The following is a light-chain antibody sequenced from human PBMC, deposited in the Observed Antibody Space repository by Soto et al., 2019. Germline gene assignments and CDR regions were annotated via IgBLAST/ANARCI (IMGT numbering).Light chain of an antibody. CDR3: CSYAGSYTYV. CDR2: EVN. Sequence: QSALTQPPSASGSPGQSVTISCTGTSSDVGGYNFVSWYQQHPGKAPKLMIYEVNRRPSGVPDRFSGSKSDNTASLTISGLQAEDEADYYCCSYAGSYTYVFGTGTKLTVL. CDR1: SSDVGGYNF. J-gene: IGLJ1*01. V-gene: IGLV2-8*01.